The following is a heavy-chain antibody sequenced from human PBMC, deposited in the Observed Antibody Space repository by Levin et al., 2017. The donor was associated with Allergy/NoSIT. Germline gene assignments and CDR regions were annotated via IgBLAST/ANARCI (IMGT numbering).Heavy chain of an antibody. CDR1: GGTFSSYA. CDR2: IIPIFGTA. CDR3: AREQKTQYYFDY. Sequence: VASVKVSCKASGGTFSSYAISWVRQAPGQGLEWMGGIIPIFGTANYAQKFQGRVTITADESTSTAYMELSSLRSEDTAVYYCAREQKTQYYFDYWGQGTLVTVSS. V-gene: IGHV1-69*13. J-gene: IGHJ4*02.